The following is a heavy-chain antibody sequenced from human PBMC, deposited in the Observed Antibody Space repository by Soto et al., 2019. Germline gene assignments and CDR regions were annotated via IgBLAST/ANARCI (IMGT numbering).Heavy chain of an antibody. Sequence: SVKVSCKASGGTFSSYAISWVRQAPGQGLEWMGGIIPIFGTANYAQKFQGRVTITADESTSTAYMELSSLRSEDTAVYYCARLASSGWYDPPYLGCDPWGQGTLVTVSS. CDR3: ARLASSGWYDPPYLGCDP. CDR1: GGTFSSYA. CDR2: IIPIFGTA. J-gene: IGHJ5*02. D-gene: IGHD6-19*01. V-gene: IGHV1-69*13.